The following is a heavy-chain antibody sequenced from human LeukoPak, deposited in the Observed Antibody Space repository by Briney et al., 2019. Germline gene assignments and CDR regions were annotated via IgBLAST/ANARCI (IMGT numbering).Heavy chain of an antibody. Sequence: SQTLSLTCALSGDSVSSNSAAWNWIRQSPSRGLEWLGRTYYRSKWYNDYAVSVKSRITINPDTSKNQFSLQLNSVTPEDTAVYYCARVFCGGSCIYYYYYGMDVWGQGTTVTVSS. CDR3: ARVFCGGSCIYYYYYGMDV. CDR2: TYYRSKWYN. J-gene: IGHJ6*02. CDR1: GDSVSSNSAA. D-gene: IGHD2-15*01. V-gene: IGHV6-1*01.